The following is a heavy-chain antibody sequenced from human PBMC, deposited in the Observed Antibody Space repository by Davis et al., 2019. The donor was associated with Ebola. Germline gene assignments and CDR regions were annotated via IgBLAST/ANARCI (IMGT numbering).Heavy chain of an antibody. D-gene: IGHD1-26*01. CDR1: GGSIRSYY. Sequence: SETLSLTCTASGGSIRSYYWSWIRQPPGKGLEWIGYIYYSGSTNYNPSLKSRVTISVDTSKNQFSLKLSSVTAADTAVYYCARWVGATPYYYYGMDVWGQGTTVTVSS. J-gene: IGHJ6*02. CDR3: ARWVGATPYYYYGMDV. V-gene: IGHV4-59*12. CDR2: IYYSGST.